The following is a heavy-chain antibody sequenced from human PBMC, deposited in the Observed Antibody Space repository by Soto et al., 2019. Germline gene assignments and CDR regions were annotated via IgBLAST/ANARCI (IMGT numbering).Heavy chain of an antibody. CDR2: IYNSGST. J-gene: IGHJ4*02. Sequence: SETLSLTCTVSGGSISSYYWTWIRQPPGKGLEWIGFIYNSGSTHYNPSLKSRVTVSLDTSKNQFSLKLSSVTAADTAVYYCARDGDGYNHWGQGTLVTAPQ. CDR3: ARDGDGYNH. V-gene: IGHV4-59*12. CDR1: GGSISSYY. D-gene: IGHD5-12*01.